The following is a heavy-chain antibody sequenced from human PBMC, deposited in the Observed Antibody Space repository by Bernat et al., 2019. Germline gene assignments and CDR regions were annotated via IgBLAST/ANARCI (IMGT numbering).Heavy chain of an antibody. Sequence: QVQLQESGPGLVKPSETLSLTCTVSGGPISSYYWSWIRQPPGKGLEWIGYIYYSGSTNYNPSLKSRVTISVDTSKNQFSLKLSSVTAADTAVYYCARHEGSSGWYGNYWYFDLWCRGTLVTVSS. CDR1: GGPISSYY. CDR3: ARHEGSSGWYGNYWYFDL. J-gene: IGHJ2*01. D-gene: IGHD6-19*01. V-gene: IGHV4-59*08. CDR2: IYYSGST.